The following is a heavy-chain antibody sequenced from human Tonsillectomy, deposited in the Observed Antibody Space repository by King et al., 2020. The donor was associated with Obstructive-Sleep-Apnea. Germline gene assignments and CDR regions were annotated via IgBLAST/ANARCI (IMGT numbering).Heavy chain of an antibody. CDR1: GFTFSRYW. Sequence: VQLVESGGGLVQPGGSLRLSCAASGFTFSRYWMHWVRQAPGKGLVVVSRINSDGRDTSYADSVKGRFTISRDNAKNTVYLQMNRLRAEDTAVYYCARDWDFDYWGQGTLVTVSS. CDR3: ARDWDFDY. CDR2: INSDGRDT. V-gene: IGHV3-74*01. J-gene: IGHJ4*02. D-gene: IGHD7-27*01.